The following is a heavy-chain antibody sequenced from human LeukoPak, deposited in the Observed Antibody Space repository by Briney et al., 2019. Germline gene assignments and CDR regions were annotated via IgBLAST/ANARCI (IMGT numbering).Heavy chain of an antibody. V-gene: IGHV4-59*12. D-gene: IGHD3-22*01. Sequence: PSETLSLTCTVPGGSISSYYWSWIRQPPGKGLEWIGYIYYSGSTNYNPSLKSRVTISVDKSKNQFSLKLSSVTAADTAVYYCARGRQTYYYDSSGYYFDYWGQGTLVTVSS. CDR3: ARGRQTYYYDSSGYYFDY. CDR2: IYYSGST. J-gene: IGHJ4*02. CDR1: GGSISSYY.